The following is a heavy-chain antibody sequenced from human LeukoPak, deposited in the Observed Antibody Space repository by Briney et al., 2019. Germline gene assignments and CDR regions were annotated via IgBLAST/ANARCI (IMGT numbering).Heavy chain of an antibody. J-gene: IGHJ5*02. D-gene: IGHD6-6*01. Sequence: SETLSLTCAAYGGSFSGYYWSWIRQPPGKGLEWIGEINHSGSTNYNPSLKSRVTISVDTSKNQFSLKLSSVTAADTAVYYCARRSGSSSAWFDPWGQGTLVTVSS. CDR1: GGSFSGYY. V-gene: IGHV4-34*01. CDR3: ARRSGSSSAWFDP. CDR2: INHSGST.